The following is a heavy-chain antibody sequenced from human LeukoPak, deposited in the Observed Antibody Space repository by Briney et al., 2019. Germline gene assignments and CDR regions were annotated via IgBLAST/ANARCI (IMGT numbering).Heavy chain of an antibody. J-gene: IGHJ4*02. V-gene: IGHV3-30*02. CDR3: ARVKRWTWGNGYYFDY. D-gene: IGHD3-16*01. Sequence: PGGSLRLSCAASGFTFSSYGMHWVRQAPGKGLEWVAFIRYDGSNKYYADSVKGRFTISRDNSKNTLYLQMNSLRAEDTAVYYCARVKRWTWGNGYYFDYWGQGTLVTVSS. CDR1: GFTFSSYG. CDR2: IRYDGSNK.